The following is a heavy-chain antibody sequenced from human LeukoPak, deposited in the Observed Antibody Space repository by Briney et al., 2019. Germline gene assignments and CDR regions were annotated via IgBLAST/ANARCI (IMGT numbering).Heavy chain of an antibody. CDR3: ARIFYYVISGYYRSAEDFQH. CDR1: GGTFSSYA. Sequence: SVKVSCKASGGTFSSYAISWVRQAPGQGLEWMGRIIPIFGTANYAQKFQGRVTITTDESTSTAYMELSSLRSEDTAVYYCARIFYYVISGYYRSAEDFQHCGQGTLVTVSS. D-gene: IGHD3-22*01. CDR2: IIPIFGTA. J-gene: IGHJ1*01. V-gene: IGHV1-69*05.